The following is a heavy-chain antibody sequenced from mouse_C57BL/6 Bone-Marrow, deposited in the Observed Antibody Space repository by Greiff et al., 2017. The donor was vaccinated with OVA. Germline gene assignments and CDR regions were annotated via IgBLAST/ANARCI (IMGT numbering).Heavy chain of an antibody. Sequence: EVNLVESGEGLVKPGGSLKLSCAASGFTFSSYAMSWVRQTPEKRLEWVAYISSGGDYIYYADTVKGRFTISRDNARNTLYLQMSSLKSEDTAMYYCTRVGTSWYFDYWGQGTTLTVSS. J-gene: IGHJ2*01. V-gene: IGHV5-9-1*02. CDR2: ISSGGDYI. CDR3: TRVGTSWYFDY. D-gene: IGHD4-1*01. CDR1: GFTFSSYA.